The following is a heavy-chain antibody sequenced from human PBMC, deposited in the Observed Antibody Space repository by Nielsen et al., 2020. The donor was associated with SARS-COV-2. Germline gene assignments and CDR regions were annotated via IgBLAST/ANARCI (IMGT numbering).Heavy chain of an antibody. CDR1: GFTFSSYA. D-gene: IGHD3-3*01. J-gene: IGHJ3*02. CDR3: ARDRRFLEKLYTIDAFDI. CDR2: ISGSGGST. Sequence: GESLKISCAASGFTFSSYAMSWVRQAPGKGLEWVSAISGSGGSTYYADSVKGRFTISRDNSKNTLYLQMNSLRAEDTAVYYCARDRRFLEKLYTIDAFDIWGQGTMVTVSS. V-gene: IGHV3-23*01.